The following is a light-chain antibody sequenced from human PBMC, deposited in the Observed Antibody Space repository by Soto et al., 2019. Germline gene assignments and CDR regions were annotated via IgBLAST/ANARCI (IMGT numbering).Light chain of an antibody. J-gene: IGKJ5*01. CDR3: QHRSIWPVS. Sequence: EVVLTQSPDTLSLSPGERATLSCRASERVSSSYFAWYQQKAGQAPRLLIYAASRRAAGIPDRFSGGGSETDFTLTISRLEPEDFGVYYCQHRSIWPVSFGQGTRLEIK. CDR1: ERVSSSY. CDR2: AAS. V-gene: IGKV3D-20*02.